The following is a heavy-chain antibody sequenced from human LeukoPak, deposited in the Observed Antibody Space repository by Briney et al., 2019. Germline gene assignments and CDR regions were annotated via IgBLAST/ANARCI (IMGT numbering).Heavy chain of an antibody. J-gene: IGHJ4*02. V-gene: IGHV3-23*01. CDR3: AKDRDSHIVATILDS. CDR2: ISGSGGST. D-gene: IGHD5-12*01. Sequence: GGSLRLSCAASGFTFSSYAMSWVRQAPGKGLEWVSAISGSGGSTYYADSVKGRFTISRDNSNNTLYLQMNSLRAEDTAVYYCAKDRDSHIVATILDSWGQGTLVTVSS. CDR1: GFTFSSYA.